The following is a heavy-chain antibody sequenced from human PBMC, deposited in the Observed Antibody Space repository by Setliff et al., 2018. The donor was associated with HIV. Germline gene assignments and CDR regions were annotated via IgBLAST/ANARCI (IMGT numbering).Heavy chain of an antibody. CDR1: GYTFTSYG. D-gene: IGHD3-10*01. Sequence: VSCKASGYTFTSYGISWVRQAPGQGLEWMGWISAYNGNTNYAQKLQGRVTMTTDTSTSTAYMELRSLRSDDTAVYYCARDVLLWFGELLTNNYYYYGMDVWGQGTTVTVSS. J-gene: IGHJ6*02. V-gene: IGHV1-18*01. CDR2: ISAYNGNT. CDR3: ARDVLLWFGELLTNNYYYYGMDV.